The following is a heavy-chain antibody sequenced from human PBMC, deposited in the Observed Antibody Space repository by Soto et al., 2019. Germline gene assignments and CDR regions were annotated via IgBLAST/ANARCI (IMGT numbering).Heavy chain of an antibody. CDR1: GFSLSTTGVA. CDR2: IYWDDDK. CDR3: AHSQRGPRDF. J-gene: IGHJ4*02. Sequence: QITLKESGPTLVRPTQTLTLTCTFSGFSLSTTGVAVAWIRQPPGEALEWLALIYWDDDKRYNSSLKSRLTITQDPSRAQVVLAMTNMDPMATATSFCAHSQRGPRDFWGPGILVTVSS. D-gene: IGHD5-12*01. V-gene: IGHV2-5*02.